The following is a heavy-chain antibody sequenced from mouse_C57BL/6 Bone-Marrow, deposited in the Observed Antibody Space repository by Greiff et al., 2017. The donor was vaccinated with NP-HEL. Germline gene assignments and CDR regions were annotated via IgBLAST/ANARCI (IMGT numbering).Heavy chain of an antibody. J-gene: IGHJ1*03. Sequence: EVKLVESGGGLVQSGRSLRLSCATSGFTFSDFYMEWVRQAPGKGLEWIAASRNKANDYTTEYSASVKGRFIVSRDTSQSILYLQMNALRAEDTAICYCARDALDWYIDVWGTGTTVTVSS. V-gene: IGHV7-1*01. CDR1: GFTFSDFY. CDR3: ARDALDWYIDV. CDR2: SRNKANDYTT.